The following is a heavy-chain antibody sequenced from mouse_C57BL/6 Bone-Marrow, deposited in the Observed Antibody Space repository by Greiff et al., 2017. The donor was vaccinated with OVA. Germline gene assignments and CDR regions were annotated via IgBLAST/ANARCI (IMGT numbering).Heavy chain of an antibody. CDR2: INPNNGGT. CDR3: ARFGDGSWRFAY. V-gene: IGHV1-18*01. J-gene: IGHJ3*01. Sequence: EVQLQESGPELVKPGASVKIPCKASGYTFTDYNMDWVKQSHGKSLEWIGDINPNNGGTIYNQKFKGKATLTVDKSSSTAYMELRSLTSEDTAVYYCARFGDGSWRFAYWGQGTLVTVSA. D-gene: IGHD2-3*01. CDR1: GYTFTDYN.